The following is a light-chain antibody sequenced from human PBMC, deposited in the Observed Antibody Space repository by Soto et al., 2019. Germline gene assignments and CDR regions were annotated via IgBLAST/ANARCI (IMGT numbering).Light chain of an antibody. CDR3: MQALQIRVE. CDR2: LGS. CDR1: QSLLQSSGYNY. V-gene: IGKV2-28*01. J-gene: IGKJ1*01. Sequence: SAMPQFPLSQSVTPGQPASISCRSIQSLLQSSGYNYLVWYVEKPGQSPQHLIDLGSNRASGVPDRFSGSGSGTDFTMNICRVEAEDVEVYYCMQALQIRVEFGQGTKVDIK.